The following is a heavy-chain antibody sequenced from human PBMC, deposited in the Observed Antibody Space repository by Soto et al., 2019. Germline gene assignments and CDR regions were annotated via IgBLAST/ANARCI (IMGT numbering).Heavy chain of an antibody. CDR1: GFTLSGYA. V-gene: IGHV3-64*01. D-gene: IGHD6-6*01. Sequence: EVQLAESGGGLAEPVGSLRRSWAASGFTLSGYAMDWVSQAQGKGLEYVSGISSNGVGTYYANSVQGRFPISRDNSKNTVYLQMGSLRPEDMAVYYCARRARPDFYYMDVWGKGTTVTVSS. CDR2: ISSNGVGT. CDR3: ARRARPDFYYMDV. J-gene: IGHJ6*03.